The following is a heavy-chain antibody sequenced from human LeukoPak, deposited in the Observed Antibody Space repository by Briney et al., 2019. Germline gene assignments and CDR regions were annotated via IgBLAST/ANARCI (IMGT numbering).Heavy chain of an antibody. CDR3: AKGITMVRGVSHWFDP. Sequence: PGGSLRLSCAASGFTFSSYWMSWVRQAPGKGLEWVSAISGSGGSTYYADSVKGRFTISRDNSKNTLYLQMNSLRAEDTAVYYCAKGITMVRGVSHWFDPWGQGTLVTVSS. CDR2: ISGSGGST. CDR1: GFTFSSYW. J-gene: IGHJ5*02. V-gene: IGHV3-23*01. D-gene: IGHD3-10*01.